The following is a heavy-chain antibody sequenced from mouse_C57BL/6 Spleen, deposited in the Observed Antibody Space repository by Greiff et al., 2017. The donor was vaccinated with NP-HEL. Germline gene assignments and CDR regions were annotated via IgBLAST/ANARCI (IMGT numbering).Heavy chain of an antibody. J-gene: IGHJ4*01. D-gene: IGHD4-1*01. V-gene: IGHV1-52*01. CDR2: IDPSDSET. CDR3: ARGGLGQDYYAMDY. Sequence: VQLQQPGAELVRPGSSVKLSCKASGYTFTSYWMHWVKQRPIQGLEWIGNIDPSDSETHYNQKFKDKATLTVDKSSSTAYMQLSSLTSEDSAVYYCARGGLGQDYYAMDYGGQGTSVTVSS. CDR1: GYTFTSYW.